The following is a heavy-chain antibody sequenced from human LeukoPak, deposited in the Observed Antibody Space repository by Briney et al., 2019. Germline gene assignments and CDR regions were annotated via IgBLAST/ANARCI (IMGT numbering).Heavy chain of an antibody. CDR1: GGSISSGSYY. Sequence: SETLSLTCTVSGGSISSGSYYWSWIRQPAGKGLEWIGRIYTSGSTNYNPSLKSRVTISVDTSKNQFSLKLSSVTAADTAVYYCARGRDPQLADLDYWGQGTLVTVSS. D-gene: IGHD6-13*01. CDR3: ARGRDPQLADLDY. CDR2: IYTSGST. J-gene: IGHJ4*02. V-gene: IGHV4-61*02.